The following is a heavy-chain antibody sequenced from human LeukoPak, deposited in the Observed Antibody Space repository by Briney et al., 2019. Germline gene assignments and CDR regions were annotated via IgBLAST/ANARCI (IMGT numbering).Heavy chain of an antibody. CDR2: IYYSGST. CDR1: GGSTSSGGYY. J-gene: IGHJ3*02. V-gene: IGHV4-31*03. D-gene: IGHD3-22*01. CDR3: ARGWEYYYDSSGPLDAFDI. Sequence: PSETLSLTCTVSGGSTSSGGYYWSWIRQHPGKGLEWIGYIYYSGSTYYNPSLKSRVTISVDTSKNQFSLKLSSVTAADTAVYYCARGWEYYYDSSGPLDAFDIWGQGTMVTVSS.